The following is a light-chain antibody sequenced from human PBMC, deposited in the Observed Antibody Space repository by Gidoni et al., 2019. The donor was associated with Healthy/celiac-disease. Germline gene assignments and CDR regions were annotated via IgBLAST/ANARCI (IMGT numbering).Light chain of an antibody. Sequence: EIVMTQSPATLSVSPGERATLSCRASQSVSSNLAWYQQKPGKAPRLLIYGASTRATGIPARFSGSGYGTEFTLTISSLQSEDFAVYYCQQYNNWPYTFGQGTKLEIK. J-gene: IGKJ2*01. CDR3: QQYNNWPYT. V-gene: IGKV3-15*01. CDR2: GAS. CDR1: QSVSSN.